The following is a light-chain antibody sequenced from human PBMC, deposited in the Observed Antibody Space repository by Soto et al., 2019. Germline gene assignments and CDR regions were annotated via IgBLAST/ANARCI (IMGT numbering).Light chain of an antibody. J-gene: IGLJ2*01. CDR2: ANS. Sequence: QSVLTQPPSVSGAPGQRVTISCSGSSSNIGAGYDVQWYRQFPGTAPKLIIYANSDRPSGVPDRFSGSKSGTSASLAITGLQAQDEADYYCQSYDSSLIVSKVFGNGTKLTVL. CDR3: QSYDSSLIVSKV. V-gene: IGLV1-40*01. CDR1: SSNIGAGYD.